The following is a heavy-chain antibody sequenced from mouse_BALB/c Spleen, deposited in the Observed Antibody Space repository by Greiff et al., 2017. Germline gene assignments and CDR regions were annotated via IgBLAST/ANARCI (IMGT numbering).Heavy chain of an antibody. Sequence: VQLQQPGAELVRPGASVKLSCKASGYTFTSYWINWVKQRPGQGLEWIGNIYPSDSYTNYNQKFKDKATLTGDKSSSTAYMQLSSPTSEDSAVYYCTRGTDYWYLDVWGAGTTVTVSS. CDR2: IYPSDSYT. D-gene: IGHD4-1*01. V-gene: IGHV1-69*02. CDR3: TRGTDYWYLDV. J-gene: IGHJ1*01. CDR1: GYTFTSYW.